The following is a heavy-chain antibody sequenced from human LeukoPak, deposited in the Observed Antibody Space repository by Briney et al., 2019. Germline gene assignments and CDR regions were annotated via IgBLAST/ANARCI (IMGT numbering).Heavy chain of an antibody. CDR1: GFSFSDYN. CDR3: ARDGDSSGWPDY. Sequence: GGSLRLSCAASGFSFSDYNMNWVRQAPGKGLEWVSSISSSSSYIYYADSVKGRFTISRDNAKNSLYLQMNSLRAEDTAVYYCARDGDSSGWPDYWGQGTLVTVSS. CDR2: ISSSSSYI. J-gene: IGHJ4*02. V-gene: IGHV3-21*01. D-gene: IGHD6-19*01.